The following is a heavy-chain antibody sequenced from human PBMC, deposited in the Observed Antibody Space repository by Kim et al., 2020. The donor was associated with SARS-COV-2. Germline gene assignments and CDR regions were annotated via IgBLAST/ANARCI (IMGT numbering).Heavy chain of an antibody. D-gene: IGHD2-21*02. CDR1: GFTFSSYG. V-gene: IGHV3-33*01. CDR2: IWYDGSNK. CDR3: ARDLNIVVVTANDAFDI. Sequence: RGSLRLSCAASGFTFSSYGMHWVRQAPGKGLEWVAVIWYDGSNKYYADSVKGRFTISRDNSKNTLYLQMNSLRAEDTAVYYCARDLNIVVVTANDAFDIWGQGTMVTVSS. J-gene: IGHJ3*02.